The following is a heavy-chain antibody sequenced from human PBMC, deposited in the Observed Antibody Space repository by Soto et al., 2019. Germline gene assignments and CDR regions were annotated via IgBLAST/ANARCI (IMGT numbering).Heavy chain of an antibody. D-gene: IGHD3-10*01. CDR3: ARARPSARSDGSWGDYYSYGMDV. J-gene: IGHJ6*02. CDR2: IGTAGDA. V-gene: IGHV3-13*01. CDR1: GFTVSSYD. Sequence: PGGSLRLSCAASGFTVSSYDMHWVRQAPGKGLEWVSVIGTAGDAYYSGSVKGRFTISRENARNSLYLQMNSLRAGDTAVYYCARARPSARSDGSWGDYYSYGMDVWGQGTTVTVSS.